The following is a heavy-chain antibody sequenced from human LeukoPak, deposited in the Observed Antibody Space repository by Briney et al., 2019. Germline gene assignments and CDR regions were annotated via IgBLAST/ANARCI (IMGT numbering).Heavy chain of an antibody. J-gene: IGHJ6*03. Sequence: SETLSLTCAVYGGSFSDYYWSWIRQPPGKGLEWIGEINHSGSTNYNPSLKSRVTISVDTSKDQFSLKLSSVTAADTAVYYCARRHYYYMDVWGKGTTVTVSS. CDR2: INHSGST. CDR1: GGSFSDYY. V-gene: IGHV4-34*01. CDR3: ARRHYYYMDV.